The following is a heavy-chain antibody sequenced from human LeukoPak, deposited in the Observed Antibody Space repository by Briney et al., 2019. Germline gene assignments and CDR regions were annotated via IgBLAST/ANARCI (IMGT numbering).Heavy chain of an antibody. CDR1: GGSISSSSYS. CDR3: ARHPYVWGSYRYYFDY. V-gene: IGHV4-39*01. CDR2: IYYSGST. D-gene: IGHD3-16*02. J-gene: IGHJ4*02. Sequence: SETLSLTCTVSGGSISSSSYSWGWIRQPPGKGLEWIGSIYYSGSTYYNPSLKSRVTISVDTSKNQFSLKLSSVTATDTAVYYCARHPYVWGSYRYYFDYWGQGTLVTVSS.